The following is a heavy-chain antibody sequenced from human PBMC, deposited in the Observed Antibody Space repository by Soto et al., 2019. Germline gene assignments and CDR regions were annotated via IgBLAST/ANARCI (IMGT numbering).Heavy chain of an antibody. J-gene: IGHJ4*02. CDR3: ARDLWEQLVGPDFDY. CDR1: GFTFSSYG. D-gene: IGHD6-6*01. V-gene: IGHV3-33*01. CDR2: IWYDGSNK. Sequence: QVQLVESGGGVVQPGRSLRLSCAASGFTFSSYGMHWVRQAPGKGLEWAAVIWYDGSNKYYADSVKGRFTISRDNSKNTLYLQMNSLRAEDTAVYYCARDLWEQLVGPDFDYWGQGTLVTVSS.